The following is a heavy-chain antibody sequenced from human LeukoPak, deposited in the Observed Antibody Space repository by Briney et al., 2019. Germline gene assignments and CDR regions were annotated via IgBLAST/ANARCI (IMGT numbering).Heavy chain of an antibody. D-gene: IGHD3-22*01. Sequence: HPGRSLRLSCAASGFTFDDYAMHWVRQAPGKGLEWVSGISWNSGSIGYADSVKGRFTISRDNAKNSLYLQMNSLRAEDTALYYCANSGGSSGYDDDAFDIWGQGTMVTVSS. CDR1: GFTFDDYA. CDR2: ISWNSGSI. CDR3: ANSGGSSGYDDDAFDI. J-gene: IGHJ3*02. V-gene: IGHV3-9*01.